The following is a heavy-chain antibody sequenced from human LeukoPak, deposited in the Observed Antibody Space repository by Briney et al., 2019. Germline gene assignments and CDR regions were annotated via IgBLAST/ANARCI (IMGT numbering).Heavy chain of an antibody. CDR2: IYTSGST. V-gene: IGHV4-4*07. CDR1: GGSISSYY. CDR3: ARDPSPFTSHAFDI. J-gene: IGHJ3*02. Sequence: SETLSLTCTVSGGSISSYYWSWIRQPAGKGLEWIGRIYTSGSTNYNPSLKSRVTMSVDTSKNQFSLKLSSVTAADTAVYYCARDPSPFTSHAFDIWGQGTMVTVSS. D-gene: IGHD2-2*01.